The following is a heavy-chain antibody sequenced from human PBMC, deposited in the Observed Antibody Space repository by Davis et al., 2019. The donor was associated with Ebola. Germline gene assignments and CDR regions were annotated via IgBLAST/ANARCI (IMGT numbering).Heavy chain of an antibody. Sequence: MHGESLKISCAASGFTFSDYYMSWIRQAPGKGLEWVSYISSSGSTIYYADSVKGRFTISRDNAKNSLYLQMNSLRAEDTAVYYCAREGDGYCSGGSCYSKAFDIWGQGTMVTVSS. CDR3: AREGDGYCSGGSCYSKAFDI. J-gene: IGHJ3*02. CDR2: ISSSGSTI. D-gene: IGHD2-15*01. CDR1: GFTFSDYY. V-gene: IGHV3-11*04.